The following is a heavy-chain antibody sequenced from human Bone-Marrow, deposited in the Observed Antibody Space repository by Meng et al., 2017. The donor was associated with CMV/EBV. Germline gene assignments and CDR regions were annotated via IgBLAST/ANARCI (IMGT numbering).Heavy chain of an antibody. CDR2: ISNDGNNK. V-gene: IGHV3-30-3*01. J-gene: IGHJ6*02. D-gene: IGHD5-12*01. Sequence: GGSLRLSCAASGFTFSYYAMNWVRQAPGKGLEWVAVISNDGNNKYYTDSVKGRFTISRDNSENTLYLQMNSLRAEDTAVYYCVRDVYPIVATIGADYYYGMDVWGQGTTVTVSS. CDR3: VRDVYPIVATIGADYYYGMDV. CDR1: GFTFSYYA.